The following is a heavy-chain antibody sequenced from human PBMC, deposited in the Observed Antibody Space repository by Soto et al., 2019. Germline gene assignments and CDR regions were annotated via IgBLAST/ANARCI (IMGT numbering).Heavy chain of an antibody. CDR2: INPSGGST. Sequence: QVQLVQSGAEVKKPGASVKVSCKASGYTFTSHYSHWVRQAPGEGLEWMGIINPSGGSTSYAQRFEGRVTMTTDTSTRTVYMERRSLRSEDTAIYYCARYLWSRSSWFPHRGSEDYWGQGTLVTVSS. CDR3: ARYLWSRSSWFPHRGSEDY. V-gene: IGHV1-46*01. D-gene: IGHD3-3*01. CDR1: GYTFTSHY. J-gene: IGHJ4*02.